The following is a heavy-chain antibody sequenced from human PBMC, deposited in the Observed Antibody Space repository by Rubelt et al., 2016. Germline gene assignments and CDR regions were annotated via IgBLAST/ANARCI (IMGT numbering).Heavy chain of an antibody. CDR1: GYTFTGYY. CDR3: ARGRPYYDSSIFSRYFDY. CDR2: INPNSGGT. Sequence: ASGYTFTGYYMHWVRQAPGQGLEWMGWINPNSGGTNYAQKFQGRVTMTRDTSISTAYMELSRLRSDDTAVYYCARGRPYYDSSIFSRYFDYWGQGTLVTVSS. J-gene: IGHJ4*02. D-gene: IGHD3-22*01. V-gene: IGHV1-2*02.